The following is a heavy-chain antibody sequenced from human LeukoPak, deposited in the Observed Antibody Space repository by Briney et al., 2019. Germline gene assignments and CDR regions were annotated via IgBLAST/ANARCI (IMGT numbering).Heavy chain of an antibody. CDR2: VYYSGSA. CDR1: GYSISSSNW. J-gene: IGHJ3*02. V-gene: IGHV4-28*01. D-gene: IGHD6-19*01. CDR3: ARNQAVAGNHGAMDI. Sequence: SETLSLTCAVSGYSISSSNWWGWIRQPPGKRLEWIGYVYYSGSAYYNPSLKSRVTMSVDTSKNQFSLKLSSVTAVDTAVYYCARNQAVAGNHGAMDIWGQGTMVTVSS.